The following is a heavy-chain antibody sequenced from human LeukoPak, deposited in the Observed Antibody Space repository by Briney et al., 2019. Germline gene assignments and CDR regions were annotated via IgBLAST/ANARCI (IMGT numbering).Heavy chain of an antibody. CDR3: AREPDDYYDSMSPVWYFDY. CDR1: GGSISSSSYY. CDR2: IYYSGST. V-gene: IGHV4-39*07. J-gene: IGHJ4*02. D-gene: IGHD3-22*01. Sequence: SETLSLTCTVSGGSISSSSYYWGWIRQPPGKGLEWIGSIYYSGSTYYNPSLRSRVTISVDTSKNQFSLKLSSVTAADTAVYYCAREPDDYYDSMSPVWYFDYWGQGTLVTVSS.